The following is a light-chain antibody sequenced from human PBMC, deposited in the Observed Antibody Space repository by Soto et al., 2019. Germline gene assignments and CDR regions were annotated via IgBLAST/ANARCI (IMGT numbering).Light chain of an antibody. CDR2: KAS. CDR1: QSISSW. J-gene: IGKJ1*01. V-gene: IGKV1-5*03. Sequence: DIQMTQSPSTLSASVGDRVTIPCRASQSISSWLAWYQQKPGKAPKLLIYKASSLESGVPSRFSGSGSGTEFTLTISSLQPDDFATYYCQHYNSYSEALGQGTKVDI. CDR3: QHYNSYSEA.